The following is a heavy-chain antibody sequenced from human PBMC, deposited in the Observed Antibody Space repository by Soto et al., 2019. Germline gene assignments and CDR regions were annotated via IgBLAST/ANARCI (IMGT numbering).Heavy chain of an antibody. CDR1: GGSISSYF. CDR3: ARVGGHTAFSSFDS. Sequence: SETLSLTCTVAGGSISSYFWSWIRQPPGKGLEWLGYIYYSGTTHYNPSLKSRVIISLNTSNKQFSLRLNSVTAAHTAVCYCARVGGHTAFSSFDSWAQEPLFPVP. J-gene: IGHJ4*01. CDR2: IYYSGTT. V-gene: IGHV4-59*01. D-gene: IGHD2-2*02.